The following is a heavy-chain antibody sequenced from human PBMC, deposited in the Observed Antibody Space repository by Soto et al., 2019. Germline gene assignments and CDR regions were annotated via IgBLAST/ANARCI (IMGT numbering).Heavy chain of an antibody. CDR3: ARDGGGSSTTRANGVED. CDR2: ISSSRSDI. CDR1: GFTFSSYS. D-gene: IGHD1-26*01. J-gene: IGHJ6*02. V-gene: IGHV3-21*01. Sequence: EVQLVESGGGLVKPGGSLRLSCAASGFTFSSYSMNWVRQAPGKALEWVSSISSSRSDIYYADSVKGRFTISRDNANQALYLQIISLRGEDTAVYYCARDGGGSSTTRANGVEDWGQGTTVTVAS.